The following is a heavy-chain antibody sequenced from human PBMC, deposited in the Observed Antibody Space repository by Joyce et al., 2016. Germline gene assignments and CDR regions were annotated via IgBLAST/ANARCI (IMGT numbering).Heavy chain of an antibody. CDR1: GYTFTNYG. D-gene: IGHD2-21*02. Sequence: RLVQSGAEVKKPGASVKVSCKASGYTFTNYGISWVRQAPGQGLEWMGWVSPSNVKTNYAQKVQGRVTMTTDTSTSTAYMELRSLRSDDPAVYYCAKDLAISVTAFDYWGQGTLVTVSS. CDR3: AKDLAISVTAFDY. CDR2: VSPSNVKT. V-gene: IGHV1-18*01. J-gene: IGHJ4*02.